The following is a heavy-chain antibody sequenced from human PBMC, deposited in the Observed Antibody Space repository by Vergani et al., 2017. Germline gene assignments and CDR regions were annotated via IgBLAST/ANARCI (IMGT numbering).Heavy chain of an antibody. J-gene: IGHJ3*02. Sequence: QVQLQESGPGLVKPPGTLSLTCAVSGGSISSSNWWSWVRQPPGKGLEWIGEIYHSGSTNYNPSLKSRVTISVDKSKNQFSLKLSSVTAADTAVYYCARQEXDCSSSSCSDAFDIWGQGTMVTVSS. V-gene: IGHV4-4*03. CDR1: GGSISSSNW. CDR2: IYHSGST. D-gene: IGHD2-2*01. CDR3: ARQEXDCSSSSCSDAFDI.